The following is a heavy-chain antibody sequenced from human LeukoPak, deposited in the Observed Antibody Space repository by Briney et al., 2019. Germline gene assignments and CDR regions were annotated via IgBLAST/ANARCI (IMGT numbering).Heavy chain of an antibody. V-gene: IGHV3-33*06. CDR2: MSPHASYE. CDR3: AKGGSYVSFDY. D-gene: IGHD1-26*01. CDR1: GFTFSDYG. J-gene: IGHJ4*02. Sequence: PGGSLRLSCAASGFTFSDYGIHWVRQAPGKGLEWLAVMSPHASYEYYADSVQGRFTISRDNSRNTNYLQMNSLRAEDTAVYYCAKGGSYVSFDYWGQGTLVTVSS.